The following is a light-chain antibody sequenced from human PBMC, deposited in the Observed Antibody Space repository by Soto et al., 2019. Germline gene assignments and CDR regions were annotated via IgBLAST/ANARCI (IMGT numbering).Light chain of an antibody. CDR2: AAS. V-gene: IGKV1-39*01. Sequence: DTQMTQSPSSLSASVGDTVTITCRASQTINNYLNWYQQKPGKAPKLLIYAASTLQSGVPSRFSGSLSGTEFTLTISSLQPEDFATYYCQQSFDFPPITFGQGTRLEIK. CDR3: QQSFDFPPIT. J-gene: IGKJ5*01. CDR1: QTINNY.